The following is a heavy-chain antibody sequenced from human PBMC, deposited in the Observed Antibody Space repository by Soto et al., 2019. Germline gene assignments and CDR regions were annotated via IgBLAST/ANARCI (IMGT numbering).Heavy chain of an antibody. Sequence: PGGSLRLSCAASVFTFITYSMNWVRQPPGKGLEWVSSTSSSGTYIYYADSVKGRFTISRENAKNSLYLQMKGLRAEDTAVYYCARDEIAAAGGYFHYWGQGNLVTVSS. CDR3: ARDEIAAAGGYFHY. D-gene: IGHD6-13*01. CDR1: VFTFITYS. CDR2: TSSSGTYI. J-gene: IGHJ4*02. V-gene: IGHV3-21*01.